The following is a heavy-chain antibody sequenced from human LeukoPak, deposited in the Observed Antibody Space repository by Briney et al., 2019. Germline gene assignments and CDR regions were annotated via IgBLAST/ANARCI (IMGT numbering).Heavy chain of an antibody. CDR1: GFTFSSYA. CDR3: ANLQWPQAFDI. Sequence: GGSLRLSCAASGFTFSSYAMSWVRQAPGKGLEWVSAISGRGGSTYYADSVKGRFTICRDNSKNTLYLQMNSLRAEDTAVYYCANLQWPQAFDIRGQGTMVTVSS. V-gene: IGHV3-23*01. CDR2: ISGRGGST. J-gene: IGHJ3*02. D-gene: IGHD6-19*01.